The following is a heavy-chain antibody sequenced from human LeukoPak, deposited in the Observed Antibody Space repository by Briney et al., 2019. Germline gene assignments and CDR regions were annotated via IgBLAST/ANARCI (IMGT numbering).Heavy chain of an antibody. J-gene: IGHJ4*02. Sequence: GGSLRLSCEASGFSFRDFDMSWVRQAPGKGLEWVAVISYDGSNKYYADSVKGRFTISRDNSKNTLYLQMNSLRAEDTAVYYCAKEGGGSYFLSHYFDYWGQGTLVTVSS. CDR2: ISYDGSNK. D-gene: IGHD1-26*01. V-gene: IGHV3-30*18. CDR3: AKEGGGSYFLSHYFDY. CDR1: GFSFRDFD.